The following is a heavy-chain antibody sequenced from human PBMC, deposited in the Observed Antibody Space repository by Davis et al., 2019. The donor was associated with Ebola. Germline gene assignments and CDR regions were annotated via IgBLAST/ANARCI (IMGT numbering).Heavy chain of an antibody. CDR2: INPHNGNT. CDR3: ARAQFPTTSDH. Sequence: ASVKVSCKASGHNYTTYGITWVRQAPGQGLEWMGWINPHNGNTNYAQNVQGRVTMTTDTSTSTAYMEVGILRSDDTAVYYCARAQFPTTSDHWGQGTLVTVSS. V-gene: IGHV1-18*04. D-gene: IGHD1-1*01. CDR1: GHNYTTYG. J-gene: IGHJ4*02.